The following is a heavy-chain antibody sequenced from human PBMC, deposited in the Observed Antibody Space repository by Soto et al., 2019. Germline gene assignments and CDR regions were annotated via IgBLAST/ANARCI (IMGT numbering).Heavy chain of an antibody. J-gene: IGHJ4*02. Sequence: QVQLQQWGAGLLKPSETLSLTCAVYGGSFSGYYWTWIRQPPGTGLEWIGEINHSGSTNYNPSLKSRVPISVDTSTTQFSLKLTSVTAADTAVYYCARDKITGLFDYWGQGTLVTVSS. V-gene: IGHV4-34*01. CDR3: ARDKITGLFDY. CDR1: GGSFSGYY. CDR2: INHSGST. D-gene: IGHD2-8*02.